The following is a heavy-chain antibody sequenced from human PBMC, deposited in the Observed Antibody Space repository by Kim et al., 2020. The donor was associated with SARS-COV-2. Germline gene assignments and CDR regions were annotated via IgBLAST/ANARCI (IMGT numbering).Heavy chain of an antibody. CDR1: GGTFSSYA. D-gene: IGHD4-17*01. CDR3: ARDPTTVVTPGDY. Sequence: SVKVSCKASGGTFSSYAISWVRQAPGQGLEWMGGIIPIFGTANYAQKFQGRVTITADESTSTAYMELSSLRSEDTAVYYCARDPTTVVTPGDYWGQGTLVTVSS. J-gene: IGHJ4*02. CDR2: IIPIFGTA. V-gene: IGHV1-69*13.